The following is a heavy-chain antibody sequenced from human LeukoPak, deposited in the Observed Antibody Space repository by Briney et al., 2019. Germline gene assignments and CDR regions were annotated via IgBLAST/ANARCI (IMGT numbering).Heavy chain of an antibody. CDR1: GGTFSSYA. D-gene: IGHD3-16*01. CDR3: ASGEGATFAFDI. CDR2: INPIFGTA. V-gene: IGHV1-69*13. J-gene: IGHJ3*02. Sequence: WASVKVSCKASGGTFSSYAISWVRQAPGQGLEWMGGINPIFGTANYAQKFQGRVTITADESTSTAYMELSSLRSEDTAVYYCASGEGATFAFDIWGQGTMVTVSS.